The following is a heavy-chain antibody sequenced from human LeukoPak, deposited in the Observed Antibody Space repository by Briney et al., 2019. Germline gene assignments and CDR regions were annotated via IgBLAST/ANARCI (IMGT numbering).Heavy chain of an antibody. Sequence: SVKVSCKSSGGTFSSYAISWVRQAPGQGLEWMGRIIPIFGTANYAQKFQGRVTITTDESTSTAYMELSSLRSEDTAVYYCASVSAIFGTGYMDVWGKGTTVTVSS. CDR1: GGTFSSYA. V-gene: IGHV1-69*05. CDR2: IIPIFGTA. D-gene: IGHD3-3*01. J-gene: IGHJ6*03. CDR3: ASVSAIFGTGYMDV.